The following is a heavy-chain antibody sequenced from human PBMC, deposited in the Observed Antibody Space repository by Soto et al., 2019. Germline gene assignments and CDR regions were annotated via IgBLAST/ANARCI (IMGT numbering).Heavy chain of an antibody. CDR2: IIPILGIA. CDR3: ARLRDSDGMDV. Sequence: QVQLVQSGAEVKKPGSSVKVSCKASGGTFSSYTISWVRQAPGQGLEWMGRIIPILGIANYAQKFQGRVTIAEDTSTSTAYMELSSLRSEDTAVYYCARLRDSDGMDVWGQGTTVTVSS. J-gene: IGHJ6*02. CDR1: GGTFSSYT. V-gene: IGHV1-69*02. D-gene: IGHD1-26*01.